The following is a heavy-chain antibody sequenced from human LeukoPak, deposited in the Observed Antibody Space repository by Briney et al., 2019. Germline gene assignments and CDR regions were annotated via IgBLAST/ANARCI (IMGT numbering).Heavy chain of an antibody. D-gene: IGHD3-10*01. CDR3: ARENYGSGSPLDS. Sequence: GGSLRLSCAASGFTVSSNYMSWVRQAPGKGLEWVGVIWYDGSDKNYADSVKGRFTISRDNSKNTLYLQMNSVRAEDTAVYYCARENYGSGSPLDSWGQGTLVTVSS. J-gene: IGHJ4*02. V-gene: IGHV3-33*08. CDR2: IWYDGSDK. CDR1: GFTVSSNY.